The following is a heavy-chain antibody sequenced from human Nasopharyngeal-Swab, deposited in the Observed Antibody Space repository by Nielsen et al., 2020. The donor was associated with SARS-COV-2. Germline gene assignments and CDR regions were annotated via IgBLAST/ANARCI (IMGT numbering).Heavy chain of an antibody. V-gene: IGHV1-18*01. Sequence: ASVKVPCKASGYTITSDGISWVRQAPGQGLEWMGWISAYNGNTNYAQKLQGRVTMTTDTSTSTAYMELRSLRSDDTAVYYCARASIAAAGTGGDPWGQGTLVTVSS. D-gene: IGHD6-13*01. CDR3: ARASIAAAGTGGDP. CDR2: ISAYNGNT. J-gene: IGHJ5*02. CDR1: GYTITSDG.